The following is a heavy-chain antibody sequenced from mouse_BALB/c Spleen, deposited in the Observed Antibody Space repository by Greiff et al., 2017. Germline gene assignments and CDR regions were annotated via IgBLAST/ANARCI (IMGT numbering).Heavy chain of an antibody. CDR2: IHPNSGNT. Sequence: QVQLKQSGSVLVRPGASVKLSCKASGYTFTSSWMHWAKQRPGQGLEWIGEIHPNSGNTNYNEKFKGKATLTVDTSSSTAYVDLSSLTSEDSAVYYCAISDDYDGFAYWGQGTLVTVSA. CDR3: AISDDYDGFAY. D-gene: IGHD2-4*01. J-gene: IGHJ3*01. V-gene: IGHV1S130*01. CDR1: GYTFTSSW.